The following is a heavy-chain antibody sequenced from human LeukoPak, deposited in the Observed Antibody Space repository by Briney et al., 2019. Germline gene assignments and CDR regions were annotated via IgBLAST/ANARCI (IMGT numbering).Heavy chain of an antibody. CDR3: ARQYSRSSFDY. V-gene: IGHV5-51*01. CDR1: GFSFTSQW. J-gene: IGHJ4*02. CDR2: IYPGDSDT. Sequence: GESLKISCKGSGFSFTSQWIGWVRQMPGKGLGWMGIIYPGDSDTRYSPSFQGQVTISADKSISTAYLQWSSLKASDSAMYYCARQYSRSSFDYWGQGTLVTVSS. D-gene: IGHD6-6*01.